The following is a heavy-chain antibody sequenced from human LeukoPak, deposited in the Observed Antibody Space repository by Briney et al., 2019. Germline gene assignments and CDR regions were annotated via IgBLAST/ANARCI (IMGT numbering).Heavy chain of an antibody. D-gene: IGHD6-19*01. CDR2: IDTAGDT. V-gene: IGHV3-13*04. J-gene: IGHJ6*02. Sequence: GGSLRLSCAASGFTFSSYDMHWVRQATGKGLEWVSAIDTAGDTYYPGSVKGRLTISRENAKNSLYLQMNSLRAGDTAVYYCARGIESGWYSYYYYYGMDVWGQGTTVTVSS. CDR1: GFTFSSYD. CDR3: ARGIESGWYSYYYYYGMDV.